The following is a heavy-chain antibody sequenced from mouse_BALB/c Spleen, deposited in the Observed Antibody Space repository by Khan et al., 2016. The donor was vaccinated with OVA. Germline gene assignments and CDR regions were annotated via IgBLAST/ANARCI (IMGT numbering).Heavy chain of an antibody. J-gene: IGHJ3*01. CDR1: GFTFSDYY. Sequence: EVELVESGGGLVKPGGSLKLSCAASGFTFSDYYMYWIRQTPEKRLEWVATISDGGSYSYYPDSVKGRFTLSRDDVKSNLYLQMSSLKSEDTAMYYCARGFYGGPFTYWGQGTLVTVSA. D-gene: IGHD1-1*02. V-gene: IGHV5-4*02. CDR2: ISDGGSYS. CDR3: ARGFYGGPFTY.